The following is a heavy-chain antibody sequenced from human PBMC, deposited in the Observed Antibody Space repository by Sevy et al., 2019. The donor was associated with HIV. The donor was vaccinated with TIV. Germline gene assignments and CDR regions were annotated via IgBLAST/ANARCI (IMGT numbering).Heavy chain of an antibody. J-gene: IGHJ4*02. CDR1: GFTFSSYG. CDR2: IWYDGSNK. D-gene: IGHD3-22*01. Sequence: GGSLRLSCAASGFTFSSYGMHWVRQAPGKGLEWVAVIWYDGSNKYYADSVKGRFTISRDNSKNTLYLQMNSLRAEDTAVYYCASDRDSSGTGDDFDYWGQGTLVTVSS. CDR3: ASDRDSSGTGDDFDY. V-gene: IGHV3-33*01.